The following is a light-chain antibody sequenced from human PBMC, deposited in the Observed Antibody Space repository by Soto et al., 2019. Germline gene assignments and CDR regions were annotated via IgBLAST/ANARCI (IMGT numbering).Light chain of an antibody. CDR1: SGHSSYI. J-gene: IGLJ2*01. V-gene: IGLV4-60*03. CDR3: ETWDSNTLVV. CDR2: LEGSGSY. Sequence: QSVLTQSSSASASLGSSVKLTCTLSSGHSSYIIAWHQQQPGKAPRYLMKLEGSGSYNKGSGVPDRFSGSSSGADRYLTISSLRSEDEADYYCETWDSNTLVVFGGGTKLTVL.